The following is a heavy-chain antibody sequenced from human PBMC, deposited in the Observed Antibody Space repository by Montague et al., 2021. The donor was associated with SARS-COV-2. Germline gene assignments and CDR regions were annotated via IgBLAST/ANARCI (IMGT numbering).Heavy chain of an antibody. J-gene: IGHJ4*02. Sequence: SETLSLTCPVSGASVASGNFYWSWIRQPPGKGLEWIGYMYYTGHTNYNPSLESRVTMPVDPSKNQFSLTLTSVTAADTAVYYCARSRANVPSRPGFDYWGQGALVTVSS. D-gene: IGHD6-6*01. CDR2: MYYTGHT. CDR1: GASVASGNFY. V-gene: IGHV4-61*01. CDR3: ARSRANVPSRPGFDY.